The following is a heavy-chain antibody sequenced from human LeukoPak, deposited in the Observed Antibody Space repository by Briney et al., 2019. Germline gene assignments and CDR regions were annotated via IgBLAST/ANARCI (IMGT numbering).Heavy chain of an antibody. CDR3: ARGRGWFGETWFDP. Sequence: SETLSLTCAVYGGSFSGYYWSWIRQPPGKGLEWIGEINHSGSTNYNPSLRSRVTISVDTSKNQFSLKLSSVTAADTAVYYCARGRGWFGETWFDPWGQGTLVTVSS. D-gene: IGHD3-10*01. V-gene: IGHV4-34*01. CDR1: GGSFSGYY. CDR2: INHSGST. J-gene: IGHJ5*02.